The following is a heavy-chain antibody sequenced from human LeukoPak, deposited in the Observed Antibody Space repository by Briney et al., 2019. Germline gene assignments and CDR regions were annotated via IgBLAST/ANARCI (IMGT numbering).Heavy chain of an antibody. D-gene: IGHD1-20*01. CDR3: ATAPPNWNDAYYFDY. J-gene: IGHJ4*02. CDR2: ISWQSNTR. V-gene: IGHV3-9*01. Sequence: SLRLSCAASGFFFDDYGMHWVRQVPGKGLEWVSGISWQSNTRKYADSVRGRFTISRDNAKNSLYLQMNSLRAEDTAVYYCATAPPNWNDAYYFDYWGQGTLVTVSS. CDR1: GFFFDDYG.